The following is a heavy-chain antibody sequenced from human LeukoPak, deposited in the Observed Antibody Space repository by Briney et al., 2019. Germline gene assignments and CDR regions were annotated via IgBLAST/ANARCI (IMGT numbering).Heavy chain of an antibody. CDR1: GFTFSSYW. J-gene: IGHJ3*02. Sequence: VGSLRLSCAASGFTFSSYWMHWVRQAPGKGLVWFSRINSGGSSTSYADSVKGRFTISRDNAKNTLYLQMNSLRSEDTAVYYCARELGYCSSTSCSANDAFDIWGQRTVVTVSS. CDR2: INSGGSST. V-gene: IGHV3-74*01. D-gene: IGHD2-2*01. CDR3: ARELGYCSSTSCSANDAFDI.